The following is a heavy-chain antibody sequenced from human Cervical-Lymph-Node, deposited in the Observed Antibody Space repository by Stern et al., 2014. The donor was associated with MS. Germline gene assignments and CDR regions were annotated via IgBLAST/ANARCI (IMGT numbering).Heavy chain of an antibody. CDR3: ALSSETSDRWYSLGYDL. Sequence: QVQLVQSGAEVTKPGSSAQVSCKASGGTFSKFPSSWVRQAPGQGLEWMGGIFPVFGTPTYAQEFRGRVTITADVSTSTVYMELSSLRSDDTAVYYCALSSETSDRWYSLGYDLWGQGTLVTVSS. J-gene: IGHJ5*02. V-gene: IGHV1-69*01. CDR1: GGTFSKFP. D-gene: IGHD6-13*01. CDR2: IFPVFGTP.